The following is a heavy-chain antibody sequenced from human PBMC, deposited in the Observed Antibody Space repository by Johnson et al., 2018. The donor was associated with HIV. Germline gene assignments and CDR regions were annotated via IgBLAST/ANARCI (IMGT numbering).Heavy chain of an antibody. J-gene: IGHJ3*02. D-gene: IGHD5-18*01. V-gene: IGHV3-11*04. Sequence: QVQLVESGGGLVKPGGSLRLSCAASGFTFSDYYIHWIRQAPGKGLEWLAFITGRGTAIYADSVKGRFTISRDNAKSSVILQVNSLTAEDTATYYCALDGRRGYSYDWGHDAFDIWGQGTMVTVSS. CDR1: GFTFSDYY. CDR3: ALDGRRGYSYDWGHDAFDI. CDR2: ITGRGTAI.